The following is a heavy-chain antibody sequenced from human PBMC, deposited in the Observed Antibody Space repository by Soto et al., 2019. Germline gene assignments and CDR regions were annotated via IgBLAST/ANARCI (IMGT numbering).Heavy chain of an antibody. V-gene: IGHV4-31*03. CDR1: GGCISSGGYY. CDR3: APDRRDSRSSGVLDWLGP. J-gene: IGHJ5*02. CDR2: IYYIGST. Sequence: PSETRSRTCTVAGGCISSGGYYWSWIRQHPGKGLDWIGYIYYIGSTYYNPYLKCRVPISVDTSQTQFSLKLSSVNDAETVVSSCAPDRRDSRSSGVLDWLGPWGQRPL. D-gene: IGHD6-6*01.